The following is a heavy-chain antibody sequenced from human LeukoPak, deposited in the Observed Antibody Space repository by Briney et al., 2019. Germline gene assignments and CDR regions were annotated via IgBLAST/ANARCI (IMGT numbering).Heavy chain of an antibody. J-gene: IGHJ5*02. V-gene: IGHV4-34*01. CDR1: GGSFSGYY. D-gene: IGHD4-23*01. CDR2: INHSGST. CDR3: ARHSIRGYGGNSVGVTFDP. Sequence: SETLSLTCAVYGGSFSGYYWSWIRQPPGKGLEWIGEINHSGSTNYNPSLKSRVTISVDTSKNQFSLKLSSVTAADTAVYYCARHSIRGYGGNSVGVTFDPWGQGTLVTVSS.